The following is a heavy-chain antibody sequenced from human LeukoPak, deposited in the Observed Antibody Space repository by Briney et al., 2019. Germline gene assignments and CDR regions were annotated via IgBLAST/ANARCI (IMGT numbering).Heavy chain of an antibody. CDR2: ISSSSSYI. V-gene: IGHV3-21*01. Sequence: GGSLRLSCAASGFTFSSYSMNWVRQAPGKGLEWVSSISSSSSYIYYADSVKGRFTISRDSAKNSLYLQMNSLRAEDTAVYYCARATSQDGMDVWGQGTTVTVSS. J-gene: IGHJ6*02. CDR3: ARATSQDGMDV. CDR1: GFTFSSYS.